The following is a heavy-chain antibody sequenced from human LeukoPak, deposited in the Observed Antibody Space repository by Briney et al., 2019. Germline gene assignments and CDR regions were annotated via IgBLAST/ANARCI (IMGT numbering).Heavy chain of an antibody. Sequence: GGSLRLSCAASGFTFSYYGMHWVRQAPDKGLEWVAVISYDGSNEYYADSVRGRFTISRDNSKNTVYLQMNSLRGEDTAVYYCAKDQSSLDNWGQGTLVTVSS. CDR2: ISYDGSNE. D-gene: IGHD1-26*01. J-gene: IGHJ4*02. CDR1: GFTFSYYG. CDR3: AKDQSSLDN. V-gene: IGHV3-30*18.